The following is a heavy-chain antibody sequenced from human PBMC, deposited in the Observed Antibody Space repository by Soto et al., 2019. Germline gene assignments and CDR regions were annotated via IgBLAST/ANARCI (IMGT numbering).Heavy chain of an antibody. CDR2: IYYSGST. CDR3: ARARITIFGVVPLPDYYYYMDV. Sequence: PSETLSLTCTVSGGSISSYYWSWIRQPPGKGLEWIGYIYYSGSTNYNPSLKSRVTISVDTSKNQFSLKLSSVTAADTAVYYCARARITIFGVVPLPDYYYYMDVWGKGTTVTVSS. CDR1: GGSISSYY. V-gene: IGHV4-59*01. D-gene: IGHD3-3*01. J-gene: IGHJ6*03.